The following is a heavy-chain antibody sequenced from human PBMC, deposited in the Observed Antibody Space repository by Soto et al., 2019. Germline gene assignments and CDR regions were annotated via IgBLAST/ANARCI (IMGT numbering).Heavy chain of an antibody. CDR2: INHSGST. CDR3: ARGYCSSTSCPYYYYYYGMDA. CDR1: GGSFSGYY. V-gene: IGHV4-34*01. Sequence: SETLSLACAVYGGSFSGYYWSWIRQPPGKGLEWIGEINHSGSTNYNPSLKSRVTISVDTSKNQFSLKLSSVTAADTAVYYCARGYCSSTSCPYYYYYYGMDAWGQGTTVTVS. D-gene: IGHD2-2*01. J-gene: IGHJ6*02.